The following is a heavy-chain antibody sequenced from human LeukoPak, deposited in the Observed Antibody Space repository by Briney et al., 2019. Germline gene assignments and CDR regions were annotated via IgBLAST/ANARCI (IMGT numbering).Heavy chain of an antibody. D-gene: IGHD5-12*01. CDR3: ARARDGLRTSSADLYYYYYYMDV. V-gene: IGHV4-61*02. J-gene: IGHJ6*03. CDR1: GGSISSGSYY. CDR2: IYTSGST. Sequence: SETLSLTCTVSGGSISSGSYYWSWIRQPAGKGLEWIGRIYTSGSTNYNPSLRSRVTISVDTSKNQFSLKLSSVTAADTAVYYCARARDGLRTSSADLYYYYYYMDVWGKGTTVTVSS.